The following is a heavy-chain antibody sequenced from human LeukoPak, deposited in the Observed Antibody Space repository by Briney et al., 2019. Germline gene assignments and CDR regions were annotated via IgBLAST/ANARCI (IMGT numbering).Heavy chain of an antibody. Sequence: PGGSLRLSCAASGFTFSDFWMGWVRQAPGKGLEWVANINQGGSESYYVDSVKGRFTISRDNAKKSLFLQMNSLRAEDTAVYYCTKGRSNHYWGHGTLVTAST. V-gene: IGHV3-7*01. J-gene: IGHJ4*01. D-gene: IGHD4-11*01. CDR3: TKGRSNHY. CDR2: INQGGSES. CDR1: GFTFSDFW.